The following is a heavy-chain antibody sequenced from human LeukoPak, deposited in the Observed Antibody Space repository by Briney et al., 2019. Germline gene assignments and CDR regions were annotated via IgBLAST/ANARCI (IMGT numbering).Heavy chain of an antibody. Sequence: TPSETLSLTCAVYGGSFSGYYWSWIRQPPGKGLEWIGEINHSGSTNYNPSLKSRVTISVDTSKNQFSLKLSSVTATDTAVYYCARGPMTVGASPFDYWGQGTLVTVSS. J-gene: IGHJ4*02. CDR3: ARGPMTVGASPFDY. V-gene: IGHV4-34*01. D-gene: IGHD1-26*01. CDR1: GGSFSGYY. CDR2: INHSGST.